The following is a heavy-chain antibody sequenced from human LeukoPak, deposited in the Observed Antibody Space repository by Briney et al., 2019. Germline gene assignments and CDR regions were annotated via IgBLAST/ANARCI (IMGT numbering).Heavy chain of an antibody. D-gene: IGHD3-22*01. Sequence: SETLSLTRTVSGGSISSYYWSWIRQPPGKGLEWIGYIYYSGSTNYNPSLKSRVTISVDTSKNQFSLKLSSVTAADTAVYYCARAGEYYDSSGYYYGWFDPWGQGTLVTVSS. CDR2: IYYSGST. J-gene: IGHJ5*02. CDR1: GGSISSYY. V-gene: IGHV4-59*01. CDR3: ARAGEYYDSSGYYYGWFDP.